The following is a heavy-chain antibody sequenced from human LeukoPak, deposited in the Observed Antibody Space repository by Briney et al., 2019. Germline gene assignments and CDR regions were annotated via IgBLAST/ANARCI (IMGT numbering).Heavy chain of an antibody. Sequence: SETLSLTCTVSGDSISSYYWYWFRQPPGKELEWIACIYYSGITHYNPSLKSRVTISLDTSMNQFSLRLSSVTAADTAVYYCAREGIVRTYDQWGQGTLVTVSS. D-gene: IGHD2/OR15-2a*01. CDR2: IYYSGIT. V-gene: IGHV4-59*12. J-gene: IGHJ4*02. CDR3: AREGIVRTYDQ. CDR1: GDSISSYY.